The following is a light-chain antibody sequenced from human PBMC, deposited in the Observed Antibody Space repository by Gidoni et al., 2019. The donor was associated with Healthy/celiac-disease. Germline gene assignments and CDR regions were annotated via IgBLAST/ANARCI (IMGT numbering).Light chain of an antibody. CDR1: QSVSSSY. V-gene: IGKV3-20*01. CDR2: GAS. J-gene: IGKJ1*01. Sequence: EIVLTQSPGTLSLSPGERATLSCRASQSVSSSYLAWYQPKPGQAPRLLIYGASSRATGIPDRFSGSGSGTDFTLTISRLGPEDFAVYYCQQYGSSPVTFGQGTKVEIK. CDR3: QQYGSSPVT.